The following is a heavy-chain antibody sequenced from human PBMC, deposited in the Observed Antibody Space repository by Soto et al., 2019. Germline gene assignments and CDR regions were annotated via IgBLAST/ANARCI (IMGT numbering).Heavy chain of an antibody. CDR1: AFTFNYYA. Sequence: EVQLLESGGGLVQPGGSLSLSCAASAFTFNYYAMSWVRQAPGKGLEWVSVIGGSGRTTYYADSVKGRFTISRDNSNNTLFLPMNSLRAEDTAVYYCAKSRYSDSSGDFYDYWGQGTLVTVAS. V-gene: IGHV3-23*01. J-gene: IGHJ4*02. CDR2: IGGSGRTT. CDR3: AKSRYSDSSGDFYDY. D-gene: IGHD3-22*01.